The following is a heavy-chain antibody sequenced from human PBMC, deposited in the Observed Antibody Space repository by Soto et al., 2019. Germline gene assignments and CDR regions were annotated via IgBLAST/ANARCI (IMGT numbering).Heavy chain of an antibody. CDR3: VRSLFDG. V-gene: IGHV1-46*01. CDR1: GYNFTSLY. Sequence: ASVKVSCKASGYNFTSLYAHWVRQAPGQGLEWLGIINPRNGKTTYAQKVQGRVTMTRDTSTTTIYMELNSLKSDDTAIYFCVRSLFDGWGPGTLVTVAS. J-gene: IGHJ4*02. CDR2: INPRNGKT.